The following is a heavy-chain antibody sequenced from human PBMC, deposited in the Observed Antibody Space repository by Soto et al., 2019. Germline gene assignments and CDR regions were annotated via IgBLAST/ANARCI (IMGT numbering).Heavy chain of an antibody. D-gene: IGHD4-4*01. J-gene: IGHJ6*03. CDR1: GFTFTSSS. V-gene: IGHV1-58*01. Sequence: ASVKVACKASGFTFTSSSVQWVRQARGQRLEWIGWIVVGSGNTNYAQKFQERVTITRDMSTSTAYMELSSLRSEDTAVYYCARFGAYSNYGPYYYYYMVVWGKGTTVTVSS. CDR2: IVVGSGNT. CDR3: ARFGAYSNYGPYYYYYMVV.